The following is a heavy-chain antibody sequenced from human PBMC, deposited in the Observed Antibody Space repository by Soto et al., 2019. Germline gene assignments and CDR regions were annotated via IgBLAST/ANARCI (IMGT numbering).Heavy chain of an antibody. V-gene: IGHV1-8*01. CDR3: ARAWHRVAVAGTGAFDI. D-gene: IGHD6-19*01. CDR1: GYTFTSYG. J-gene: IGHJ3*02. CDR2: MNPNSGNT. Sequence: ASVKVSCKASGYTFTSYGINWVRQATGQGLEWMGWMNPNSGNTGYAQKFQGRVTMTRNTSISTAYMELSSLRSEDTAVYYCARAWHRVAVAGTGAFDIWGQGTMVTVSS.